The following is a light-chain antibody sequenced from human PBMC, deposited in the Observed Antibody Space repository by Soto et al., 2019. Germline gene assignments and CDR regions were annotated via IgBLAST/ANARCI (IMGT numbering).Light chain of an antibody. CDR2: EVN. J-gene: IGLJ3*02. CDR3: IAYPSNSILL. CDR1: TSDVGTYDY. V-gene: IGLV2-14*01. Sequence: QSALTQPASVSGSPGQSITVSCTGSTSDVGTYDYVSWYQHHPGKAPKLIISEVNKRPSGVSNRFSGSKSGNTASLTISGLQAEDEADYYCIAYPSNSILLFGGGTKLTVL.